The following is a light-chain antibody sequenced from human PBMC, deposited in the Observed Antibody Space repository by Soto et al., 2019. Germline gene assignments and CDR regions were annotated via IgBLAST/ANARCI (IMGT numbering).Light chain of an antibody. Sequence: SYELTQPPSVSVAPGQTARITCGGNNIRSKSVHWYQQKPGQAPVLVVYDDSDRPSGIPERFSGSNSGNTSTLTISRVEARDEADYYCQVWDSSSDHVVFGGGTKLTVL. CDR3: QVWDSSSDHVV. CDR2: DDS. J-gene: IGLJ2*01. V-gene: IGLV3-21*02. CDR1: NIRSKS.